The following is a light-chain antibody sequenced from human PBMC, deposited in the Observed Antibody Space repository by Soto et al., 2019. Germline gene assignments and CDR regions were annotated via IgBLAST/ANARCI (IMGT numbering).Light chain of an antibody. CDR3: QQYNNWPPLT. V-gene: IGKV3-15*01. CDR2: DAS. CDR1: QSVSSS. Sequence: ERVMTQSPATLSVSPGDRATLSCRASQSVSSSLAWYQQIPGQAPRLLIYDASTRATGIPARFGGSGSGTEFTLTISSLQSEDFAVYYCQQYNNWPPLTFGGGTKAELK. J-gene: IGKJ4*01.